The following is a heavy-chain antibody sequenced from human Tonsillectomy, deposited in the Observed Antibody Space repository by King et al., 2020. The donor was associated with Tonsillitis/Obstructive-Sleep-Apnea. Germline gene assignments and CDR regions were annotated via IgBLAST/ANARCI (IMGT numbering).Heavy chain of an antibody. CDR1: GFTFSNAW. J-gene: IGHJ4*02. CDR2: VKSNSDGGTT. CDR3: TPHGVFEVVPAAFWW. Sequence: QLVQSGGGLVKPGGSLRLSCAASGFTFSNAWMSWVRQAPGKGLEWVGRVKSNSDGGTTDYAAPVKGRFTISRDDSKNTLYLQMNSLKTEDTAVYYCTPHGVFEVVPAAFWWWGQGTLVTVSS. D-gene: IGHD2-2*01. V-gene: IGHV3-15*01.